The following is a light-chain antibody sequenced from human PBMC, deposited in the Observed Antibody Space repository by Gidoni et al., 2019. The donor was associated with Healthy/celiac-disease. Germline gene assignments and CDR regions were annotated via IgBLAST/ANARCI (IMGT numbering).Light chain of an antibody. J-gene: IGKJ3*01. CDR2: AAS. Sequence: DIQMTQSPSSLSASVGDRVTITCRASQSISSYLNWYQQKPGKAPKLLIYAASSLQSGVPSRFSGSGSGRDFTLTISSLQPEDFATYYCQQSYSTLFTFXPXTKVDIK. CDR1: QSISSY. V-gene: IGKV1-39*01. CDR3: QQSYSTLFT.